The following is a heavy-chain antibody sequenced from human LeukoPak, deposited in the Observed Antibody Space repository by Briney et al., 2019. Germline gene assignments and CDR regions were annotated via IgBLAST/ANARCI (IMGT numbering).Heavy chain of an antibody. CDR1: GDSVSSNSVA. V-gene: IGHV6-1*01. CDR2: RYYRSNWYN. Sequence: SQTLSLTCDISGDSVSSNSVAWNWIRQSPSRGLEWLGRRYYRSNWYNDYAESVKSRIIINSDTSKNQFSLHLNSVTPEDTAMYYCARIKGEGGFDYWGQGTLITVSS. D-gene: IGHD2-15*01. J-gene: IGHJ4*02. CDR3: ARIKGEGGFDY.